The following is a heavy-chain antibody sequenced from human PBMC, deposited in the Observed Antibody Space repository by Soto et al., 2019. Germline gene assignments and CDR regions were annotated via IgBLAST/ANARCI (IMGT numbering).Heavy chain of an antibody. Sequence: EVQLVESGGGLVKPGGSLRLSCAASGFTFSSYSMNWVRQAPGKGLEWVSSISSSSSYIYYADSVKGRFTISRDNAKNSLYLQMNSLRAEDTAVYYCARDQPRCSYGYGLGYWGQGTLVTVSS. CDR3: ARDQPRCSYGYGLGY. V-gene: IGHV3-21*01. D-gene: IGHD5-18*01. CDR2: ISSSSSYI. CDR1: GFTFSSYS. J-gene: IGHJ4*02.